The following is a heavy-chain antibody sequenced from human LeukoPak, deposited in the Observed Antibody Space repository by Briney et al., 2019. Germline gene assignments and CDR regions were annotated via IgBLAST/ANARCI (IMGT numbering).Heavy chain of an antibody. D-gene: IGHD2-2*01. CDR2: ISYNGTT. CDR1: GGSISSSTYF. J-gene: IGHJ6*03. CDR3: ARSSFSRGHRVWTPYYYYMDV. V-gene: IGHV4-39*07. Sequence: PSETLSLTCIVSGGSISSSTYFWGWIRQPPGKGLEWIGIISYNGTTYYNPSLKRRVTISVDTSKNQFSLRLSSVTAADTAVYYCARSSFSRGHRVWTPYYYYMDVWGKGTTVTISS.